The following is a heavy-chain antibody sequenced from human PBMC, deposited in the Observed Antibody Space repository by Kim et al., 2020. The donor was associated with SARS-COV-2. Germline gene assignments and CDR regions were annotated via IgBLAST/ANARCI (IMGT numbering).Heavy chain of an antibody. CDR2: ISYDGSNK. V-gene: IGHV3-30*18. CDR1: GFTFSSYG. J-gene: IGHJ3*02. D-gene: IGHD6-6*01. Sequence: GGSLRLSCAASGFTFSSYGMHWVRQAPGKGLEWVAVISYDGSNKYYADSVKGRFTISRDNSKNTLYLQMNSLRAEDTAVYYCAKEGHSSSFDIWGQGTMVTVSS. CDR3: AKEGHSSSFDI.